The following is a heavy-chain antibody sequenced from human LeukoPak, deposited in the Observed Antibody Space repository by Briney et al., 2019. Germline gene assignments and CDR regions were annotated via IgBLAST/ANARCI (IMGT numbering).Heavy chain of an antibody. CDR2: IYHSGST. D-gene: IGHD2-2*01. J-gene: IGHJ6*02. CDR1: GGSISSGGYS. CDR3: AGYCSSTSCSRYYYGMDV. Sequence: SETLSLTCAVSGGSISSGGYSWSWIRRPPGKGLEWIGYIYHSGSTYYNPSLKSRVTISVDRSKNQFSLKLSSVTAADTAVYYCAGYCSSTSCSRYYYGMDVWGQGTTVTVSS. V-gene: IGHV4-30-2*01.